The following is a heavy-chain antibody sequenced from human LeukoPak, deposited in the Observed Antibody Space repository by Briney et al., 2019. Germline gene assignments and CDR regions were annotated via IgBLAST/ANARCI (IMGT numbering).Heavy chain of an antibody. D-gene: IGHD3-16*01. J-gene: IGHJ3*02. CDR1: GDSITTTDHY. V-gene: IGHV4-39*01. Sequence: SETLSLTCTVSGDSITTTDHYWGWIRQSPDKGLEWIGNIYYSGITDNNPSLKSRVTMSVDTSKNQFSLKLSSVTAADMAVYYCARGEGWRGSWFAAFDIWGQGTMVTVSS. CDR2: IYYSGIT. CDR3: ARGEGWRGSWFAAFDI.